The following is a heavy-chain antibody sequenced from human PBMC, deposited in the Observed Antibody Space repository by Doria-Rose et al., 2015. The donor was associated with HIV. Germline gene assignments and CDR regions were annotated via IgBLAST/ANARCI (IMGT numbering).Heavy chain of an antibody. V-gene: IGHV2-26*01. CDR3: ARIKSSRWYHKYYFDF. J-gene: IGHJ4*02. Sequence: QITLKESGPVLVKPTETLTLTCTVSGVSLSSPGMGVSWIRQPPGKALEWLANISSDDERSYKTSLKSRLTISRGTSKSQVLLTMTDMDPVDTATYYCARIKSSRWYHKYYFDFWGQGTLVIVSA. D-gene: IGHD6-13*01. CDR2: ISSDDER. CDR1: GVSLSSPGMG.